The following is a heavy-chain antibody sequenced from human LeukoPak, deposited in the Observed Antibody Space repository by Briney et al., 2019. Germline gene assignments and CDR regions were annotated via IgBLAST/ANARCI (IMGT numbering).Heavy chain of an antibody. V-gene: IGHV1-18*01. Sequence: ASVKVSCKAYGYTFTSYGISWVRQAPGQRLEWMGWISAYNRNINYAQKLQGRVTMTTDTSTSTAYMELRSLRSDDTAVYYCARTTYYYGSGSYPADYWGQGTLVTVSS. D-gene: IGHD3-10*01. J-gene: IGHJ4*02. CDR3: ARTTYYYGSGSYPADY. CDR1: GYTFTSYG. CDR2: ISAYNRNI.